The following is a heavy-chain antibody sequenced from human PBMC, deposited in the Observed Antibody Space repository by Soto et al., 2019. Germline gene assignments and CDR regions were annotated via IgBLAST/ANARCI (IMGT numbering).Heavy chain of an antibody. Sequence: SETLSLTCAVSGYSISSGYYWGWIRQPPGKGLEWIGSIYYSGSTYYNPSLKSRVTISVDTSKNQFSLKLSSVTAADTAAYYCASRGPLDTFDYWGQGTLVTVSS. J-gene: IGHJ4*02. CDR2: IYYSGST. CDR1: GYSISSGYY. CDR3: ASRGPLDTFDY. V-gene: IGHV4-38-2*01. D-gene: IGHD1-1*01.